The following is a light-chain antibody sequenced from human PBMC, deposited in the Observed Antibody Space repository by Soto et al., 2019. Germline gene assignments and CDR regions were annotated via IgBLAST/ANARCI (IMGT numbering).Light chain of an antibody. J-gene: IGLJ2*01. Sequence: QPVLTQSPSASDSLGASVKLTCTLSSRHNTNAIAWHQQQPKKGPRFLMKVNSDGSHFKGDGIPDRFSGSSSGAERYLTISSLQSEDEADYYCQAWATGIHIFGGGTKLTVL. V-gene: IGLV4-69*01. CDR2: VNSDGSH. CDR1: SRHNTNA. CDR3: QAWATGIHI.